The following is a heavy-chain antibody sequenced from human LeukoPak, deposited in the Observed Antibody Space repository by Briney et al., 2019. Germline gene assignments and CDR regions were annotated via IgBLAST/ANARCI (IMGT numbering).Heavy chain of an antibody. CDR3: AREYRLDYSKNYGMDV. D-gene: IGHD4-11*01. V-gene: IGHV4-59*01. Sequence: PSETLSLTCAVYGGSFSGYYWSWIRQPPGKGLEWIGYIYYSGSTNYNPSLKSRVTISVDTSKNQFSLKLSSVTAADTAVYYCAREYRLDYSKNYGMDVWGQGTTVTVSS. CDR1: GGSFSGYY. CDR2: IYYSGST. J-gene: IGHJ6*02.